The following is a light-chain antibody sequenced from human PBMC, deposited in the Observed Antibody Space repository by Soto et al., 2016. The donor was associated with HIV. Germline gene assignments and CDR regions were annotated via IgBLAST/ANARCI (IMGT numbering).Light chain of an antibody. CDR1: QSINDW. CDR3: QQYNSYWA. CDR2: MAS. V-gene: IGKV1-5*03. J-gene: IGKJ1*01. Sequence: DIQMTQSPSTLSASVGDRVTITCRASQSINDWLAWYQQKPGKAPKLLIYMASTLESGVPSRFSGSGSGTEFTLTISSLQPEDFAAYYCQQYNSYWAFGQGTKVEIK.